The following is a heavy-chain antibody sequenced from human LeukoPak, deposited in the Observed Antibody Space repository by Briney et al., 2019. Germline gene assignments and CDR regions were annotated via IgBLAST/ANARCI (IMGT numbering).Heavy chain of an antibody. V-gene: IGHV4-59*01. J-gene: IGHJ3*02. CDR3: ARTRWLNGIAVIRGAFDI. D-gene: IGHD6-19*01. CDR2: IYYSGST. Sequence: SETLSLTCTVPGGSISSYYWSWIRQPPGKGLEWIGYIYYSGSTNYNPSLKSRVTISVDTSKNQFSLKLSSVTAADTAVYYCARTRWLNGIAVIRGAFDIWGQGTMVTVSS. CDR1: GGSISSYY.